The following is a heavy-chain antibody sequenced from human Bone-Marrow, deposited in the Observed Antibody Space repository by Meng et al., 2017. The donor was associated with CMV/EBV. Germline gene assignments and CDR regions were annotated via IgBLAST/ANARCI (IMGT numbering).Heavy chain of an antibody. CDR1: RFTFSSYA. CDR2: ISYDGSNK. J-gene: IGHJ1*01. D-gene: IGHD1-26*01. V-gene: IGHV3-30*14. Sequence: GESLKISCAASRFTFSSYAMHWVRQAPGKGLEWVALISYDGSNKYYADSVEGRFTITRDNSKNTLYLQINSLRAEDTAVYYCGRGRYNGGPRVEDFQYWGQGTLVTVSS. CDR3: GRGRYNGGPRVEDFQY.